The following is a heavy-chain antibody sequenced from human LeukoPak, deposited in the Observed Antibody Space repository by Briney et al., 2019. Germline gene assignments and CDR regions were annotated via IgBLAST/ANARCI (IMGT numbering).Heavy chain of an antibody. Sequence: GASVKVSCKASGGTFSSYAISWVRQAPGQGLEWMGRIIPILGIANYAQKFQGRVTITADKSTSTAYMELSSLRSEDTAVYYCAREGAPGYSYTGGPPTSYYYYGMDVWGQGTTVTVSS. J-gene: IGHJ6*02. CDR2: IIPILGIA. D-gene: IGHD5-18*01. CDR3: AREGAPGYSYTGGPPTSYYYYGMDV. V-gene: IGHV1-69*04. CDR1: GGTFSSYA.